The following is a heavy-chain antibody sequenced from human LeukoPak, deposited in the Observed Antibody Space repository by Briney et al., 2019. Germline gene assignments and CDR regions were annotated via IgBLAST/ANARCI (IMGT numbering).Heavy chain of an antibody. CDR2: IIHSGST. Sequence: SEALSLTCAVYGGSFSGYYWSWIRQPPGKGLEWIGEIIHSGSTNYNPSLKSRVTISVDTSKNQFSLKLSSVTAADTAVYYCASRWSYDAFDIWGQGTMVTVSS. CDR1: GGSFSGYY. V-gene: IGHV4-34*12. D-gene: IGHD4/OR15-4a*01. CDR3: ASRWSYDAFDI. J-gene: IGHJ3*02.